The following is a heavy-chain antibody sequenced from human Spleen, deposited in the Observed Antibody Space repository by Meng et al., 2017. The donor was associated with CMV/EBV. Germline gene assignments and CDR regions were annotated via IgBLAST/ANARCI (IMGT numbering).Heavy chain of an antibody. J-gene: IGHJ6*02. CDR1: GYNFTGYY. D-gene: IGHD2-2*01. Sequence: ASVKVSCKASGYNFTGYYMHWVRQAPGQGLEWMGWINPNSGGTNYAQKFQGRVTMTRDTFITTDYMEVSRLRSDDTAVYYCARERYLVPAASPDYYYYGMDVWGQGTTVTVSS. V-gene: IGHV1-2*02. CDR2: INPNSGGT. CDR3: ARERYLVPAASPDYYYYGMDV.